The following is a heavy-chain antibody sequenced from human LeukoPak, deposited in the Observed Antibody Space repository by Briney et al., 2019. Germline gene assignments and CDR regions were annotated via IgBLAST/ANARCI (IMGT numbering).Heavy chain of an antibody. CDR2: MNPNSGNT. D-gene: IGHD2-2*02. Sequence: ASVKVSCKASGYIFTSYDINWVRQATGQGLEWMGWMNPNSGNTGYAQKFQGRVTITRNTSISTANMELSSLRSEDTAVYYCARELGYCSSTSCYTYYYYMDVWGKGTTVTVSS. J-gene: IGHJ6*03. CDR3: ARELGYCSSTSCYTYYYYMDV. V-gene: IGHV1-8*03. CDR1: GYIFTSYD.